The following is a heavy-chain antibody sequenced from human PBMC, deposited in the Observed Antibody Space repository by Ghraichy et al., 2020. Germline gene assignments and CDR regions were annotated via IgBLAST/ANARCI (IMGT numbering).Heavy chain of an antibody. CDR3: AKDDADYVLSYGMDV. J-gene: IGHJ6*02. D-gene: IGHD2/OR15-2a*01. CDR1: GFTFSSYA. Sequence: GGSLRLSCAASGFTFSSYAMSWVRQAPGKGLEWVSAISGSGGSTYYADSVKGRFTISRDNSKNTLYLQMNSLRAEDSAVYYCAKDDADYVLSYGMDVWGQGTTVTVS. CDR2: ISGSGGST. V-gene: IGHV3-23*01.